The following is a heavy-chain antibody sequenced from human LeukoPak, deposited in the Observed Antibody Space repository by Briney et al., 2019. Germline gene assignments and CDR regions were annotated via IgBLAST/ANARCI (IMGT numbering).Heavy chain of an antibody. CDR1: GFTFSPYW. CDR2: ITSDGSST. J-gene: IGHJ1*01. D-gene: IGHD2-2*01. CDR3: AKNSPKPAGTYFQH. V-gene: IGHV3-74*01. Sequence: GGSLRLSCAASGFTFSPYWMHWVRQAPGKGLVWVARITSDGSSTAYADSVKGRFTISRDNTKNTLYLQMNNLRAEDTAVYYCAKNSPKPAGTYFQHCGQGTLDTVSS.